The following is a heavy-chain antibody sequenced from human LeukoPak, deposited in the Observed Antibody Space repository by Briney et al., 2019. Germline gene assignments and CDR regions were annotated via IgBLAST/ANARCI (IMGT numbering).Heavy chain of an antibody. D-gene: IGHD2-2*01. V-gene: IGHV1-2*02. CDR2: INPNSGGT. CDR3: ARGGTVVLPAAMQNY. CDR1: GYTFTGYY. Sequence: ASVKVSCKDSGYTFTGYYMHWVRQAPGQGLEWMGWINPNSGGTNYAQKFQGRVTMTRDTSISTAYMELSRLSSDDTAVYYCARGGTVVLPAAMQNYWGQGTLVTVSS. J-gene: IGHJ4*02.